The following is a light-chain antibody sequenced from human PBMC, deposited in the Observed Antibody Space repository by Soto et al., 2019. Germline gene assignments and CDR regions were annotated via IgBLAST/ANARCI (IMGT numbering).Light chain of an antibody. CDR1: SSDVGSYNI. J-gene: IGLJ3*02. CDR2: EVS. Sequence: QSALTQPASVSGSPGQSITISCTGTSSDVGSYNIVSWYQQHPGKAPKLMIYEVSKRPSGVSNRFSGTKSGNTASLTISGLQAEDEADYYCCLYAGSSSWFGGGTKVTVL. V-gene: IGLV2-23*02. CDR3: CLYAGSSSW.